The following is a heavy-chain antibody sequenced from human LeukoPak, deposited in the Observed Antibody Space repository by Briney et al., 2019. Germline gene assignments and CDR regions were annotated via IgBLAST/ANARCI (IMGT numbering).Heavy chain of an antibody. CDR1: GGFISSGGYY. J-gene: IGHJ5*02. CDR3: ARDATGTTNWFDP. Sequence: PSETLSLTCTVSGGFISSGGYYWSWIRQHPGKGLEWIGYIYNSGSTYYNPSLKSRVTKSVDTSKNQFSLKLSSVTAADTAVYYCARDATGTTNWFDPWGQGTLVTVSS. CDR2: IYNSGST. V-gene: IGHV4-31*03. D-gene: IGHD1-7*01.